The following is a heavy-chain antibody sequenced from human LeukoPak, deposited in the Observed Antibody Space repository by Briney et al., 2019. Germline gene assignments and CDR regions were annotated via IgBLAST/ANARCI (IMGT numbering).Heavy chain of an antibody. Sequence: GGSLRLFCAASGFAFSSYSMNWVRQAPGKGLEWVSSISSSSSYIYYADSVKGRFTISRDNAKNSLYLQMNSLRAEDTAVYYCARVWVDSSSPDYFDYWGQGTLVTVSS. CDR1: GFAFSSYS. CDR2: ISSSSSYI. V-gene: IGHV3-21*01. CDR3: ARVWVDSSSPDYFDY. D-gene: IGHD6-13*01. J-gene: IGHJ4*02.